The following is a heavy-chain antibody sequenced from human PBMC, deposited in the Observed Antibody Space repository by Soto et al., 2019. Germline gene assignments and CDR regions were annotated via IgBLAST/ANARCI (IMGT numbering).Heavy chain of an antibody. J-gene: IGHJ5*01. D-gene: IGHD1-1*01. CDR3: VRDLKYLRVTGKWFDS. CDR1: GYTCAKYG. V-gene: IGHV1-18*04. Sequence: GASVKVACKASGYTCAKYGISWVRQAPGQGLEWMGWISGNNGATNYAAKVQYRITMTLGTSTGVASIALRTLKSDATAIYYCVRDLKYLRVTGKWFDSWGQGTLVTVSS. CDR2: ISGNNGAT.